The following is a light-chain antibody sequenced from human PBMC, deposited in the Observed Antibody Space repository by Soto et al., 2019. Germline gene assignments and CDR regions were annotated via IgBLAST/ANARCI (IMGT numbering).Light chain of an antibody. J-gene: IGLJ2*01. CDR2: DTS. V-gene: IGLV7-46*01. CDR3: LLSYRGARTV. CDR1: TGAVTSGHY. Sequence: QAVVTQAPSLTVSPGGPVTLTCGSSTGAVTSGHYHYWFQQKPGQAPRTLISDTSNKHSWTRARFSGSLLGGKAALTLSGAQPEAEAEYYGLLSYRGARTVFGGGTKLTVL.